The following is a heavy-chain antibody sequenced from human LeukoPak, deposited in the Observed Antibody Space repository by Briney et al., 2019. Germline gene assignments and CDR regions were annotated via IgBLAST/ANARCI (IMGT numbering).Heavy chain of an antibody. V-gene: IGHV3-23*01. CDR3: AKGARVGSGNYYFDY. CDR2: ISRSGGST. D-gene: IGHD1-1*01. CDR1: GFTFGDYA. J-gene: IGHJ4*02. Sequence: PGRSLRLSCTASGFTFGDYAMSWFRQAPGKGLEWVSAISRSGGSTYYADSVKGRFTISRDNSENTLYLQMNSLRAEDTAVYYCAKGARVGSGNYYFDYWGQGTLVTVSS.